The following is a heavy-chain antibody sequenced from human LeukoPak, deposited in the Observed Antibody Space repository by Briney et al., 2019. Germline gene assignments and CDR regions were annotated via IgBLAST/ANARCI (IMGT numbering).Heavy chain of an antibody. CDR2: IIPILGIA. D-gene: IGHD2-2*01. V-gene: IGHV1-69*10. CDR3: ARGEASVVVPAATHFDY. CDR1: GGTFSSYA. J-gene: IGHJ4*02. Sequence: ASVKVSCKASGGTFSSYAISWVRQAPGQGLEWMGGIIPILGIANYAQKFQGRVTITADKSTSTAYMELSSLRSEDTAVYYCARGEASVVVPAATHFDYWGQGTLVTVSS.